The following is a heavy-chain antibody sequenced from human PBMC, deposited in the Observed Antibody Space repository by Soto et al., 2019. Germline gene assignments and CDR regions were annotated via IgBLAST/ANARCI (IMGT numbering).Heavy chain of an antibody. Sequence: SETLSLTCAVSGGSISSGSYSWSWIRQPPGKSLEWIGCIFHSGSTFYNPSLKSRVSISVDRSKNQFSLKLTSVTAADTAVYYCARVGRLITAAGLLDAWGQGTLVTVSS. CDR2: IFHSGST. J-gene: IGHJ5*02. CDR3: ARVGRLITAAGLLDA. D-gene: IGHD6-13*01. V-gene: IGHV4-30-2*01. CDR1: GGSISSGSYS.